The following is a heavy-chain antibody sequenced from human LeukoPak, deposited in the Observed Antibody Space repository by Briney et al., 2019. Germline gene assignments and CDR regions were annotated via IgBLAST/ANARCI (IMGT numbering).Heavy chain of an antibody. J-gene: IGHJ4*02. CDR2: ISADGGST. Sequence: GGSLRLSRVASGLNCDDSAMHWVRQAPGKGLEWVSLISADGGSTFSADSVKGRFSISRDNSKNSLYLQMNSLRSEDTAMYYCAKESGKFDYWGQGTLVAVSS. V-gene: IGHV3-43*02. CDR3: AKESGKFDY. CDR1: GLNCDDSA.